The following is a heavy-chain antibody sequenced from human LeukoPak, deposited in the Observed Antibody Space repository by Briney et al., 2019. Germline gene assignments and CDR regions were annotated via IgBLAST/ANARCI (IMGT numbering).Heavy chain of an antibody. D-gene: IGHD3-3*01. V-gene: IGHV1-8*03. J-gene: IGHJ3*02. CDR3: ARSYYDFWSGYRTGDGAFDI. CDR2: MNPNSGNT. CDR1: GYTFTSYD. Sequence: EASVKVSCKASGYTFTSYDINWVRQATGQGLEWVGWMNPNSGNTGYAQKFQGRVTITRNTSISTAYMELSSLRSEDTAVYYCARSYYDFWSGYRTGDGAFDIWGQGTMVTVSS.